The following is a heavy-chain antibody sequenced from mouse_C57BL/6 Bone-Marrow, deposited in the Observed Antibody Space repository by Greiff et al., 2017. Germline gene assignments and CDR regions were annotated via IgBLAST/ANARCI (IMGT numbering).Heavy chain of an antibody. CDR2: IDPENGDT. V-gene: IGHV14-4*01. CDR1: GFNIKDDS. CDR3: TTAYEVDY. Sequence: EVKLQEPGAELVRPGASVKLSCTASGFNIKDDSMQWVKQRPEQGLEWIGWIDPENGDTEYASKFQGKATITADTASNTAYLQLSSLTSEYTAVYYCTTAYEVDYWGQGTTLTVSS. D-gene: IGHD6-5*01. J-gene: IGHJ2*01.